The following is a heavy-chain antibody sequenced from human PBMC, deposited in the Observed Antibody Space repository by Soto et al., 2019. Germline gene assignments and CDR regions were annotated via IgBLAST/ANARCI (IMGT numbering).Heavy chain of an antibody. CDR3: AREYYYDSSGFDY. CDR2: IYYSGST. V-gene: IGHV4-31*03. CDR1: GVSISNGGYY. Sequence: QVQLQESGPGLVKPSQTLSLTCTVSGVSISNGGYYWTWIRQHPQKGLEWIGHIYYSGSTYYNPSLKSRVTVSVDTSKNQLSLKLSSVTAAETAVYYCAREYYYDSSGFDYWGQGTLVTVSS. J-gene: IGHJ4*02. D-gene: IGHD3-22*01.